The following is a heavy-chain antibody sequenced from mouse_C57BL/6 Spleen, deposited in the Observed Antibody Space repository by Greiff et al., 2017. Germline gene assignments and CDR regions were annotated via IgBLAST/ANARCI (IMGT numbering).Heavy chain of an antibody. D-gene: IGHD3-3*01. CDR3: ARDEGDDYAMDY. V-gene: IGHV5-4*01. Sequence: DVMLVEPGGGLVKHGGSLKLSCAASGFTFSSYAMSWVRQTPEKRLEWVATISDGGSYTYYPDNVKGRFTISRDNAKNNLYLQMSHLKSGDTAMYYCARDEGDDYAMDYWGQGTSVTVSS. CDR1: GFTFSSYA. J-gene: IGHJ4*01. CDR2: ISDGGSYT.